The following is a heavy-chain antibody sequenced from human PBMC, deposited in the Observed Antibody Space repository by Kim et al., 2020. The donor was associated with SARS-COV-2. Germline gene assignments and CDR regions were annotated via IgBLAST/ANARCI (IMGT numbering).Heavy chain of an antibody. Sequence: SETLSLTCTVSGGSISSYYWSWIRQPPGKGLEWIGYIYYSGSTNYNPSLKSRVTISVDTSKNQFSLKLSSVTAADTAVYYCARVSSWYGWWLDYWGQGTLVTVSS. CDR2: IYYSGST. D-gene: IGHD6-13*01. CDR1: GGSISSYY. V-gene: IGHV4-59*01. J-gene: IGHJ4*02. CDR3: ARVSSWYGWWLDY.